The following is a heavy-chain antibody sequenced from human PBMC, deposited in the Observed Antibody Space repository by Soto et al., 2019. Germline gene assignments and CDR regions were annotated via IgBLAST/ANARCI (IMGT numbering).Heavy chain of an antibody. J-gene: IGHJ4*02. Sequence: QVQLVESGGGVVQPGRSLRLSCAASGFTFSSYGMHWVRQAPGKGLEWVAVIWYDGSNKYYADSVKGRFTISRDNSKNTLYLQMNRLRAEDTAVYYCAREIGIAAGFRGQGTLVTVSS. CDR3: AREIGIAAGF. CDR2: IWYDGSNK. CDR1: GFTFSSYG. D-gene: IGHD6-13*01. V-gene: IGHV3-33*01.